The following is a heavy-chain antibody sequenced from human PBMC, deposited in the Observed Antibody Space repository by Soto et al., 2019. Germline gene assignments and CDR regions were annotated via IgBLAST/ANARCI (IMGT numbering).Heavy chain of an antibody. CDR2: TYYNGNA. D-gene: IGHD1-26*01. Sequence: PSETLSLTCNVSGGSIDRSNYYWDWLRQPPGKGLEWIGTTYYNGNAYYNPSLRSRVSMSVDTSKNQFSLKLISVTAADTAVYYCARHFVAVVIKGWGYWGKGKLVTVSS. CDR1: GGSIDRSNYY. CDR3: ARHFVAVVIKGWGY. V-gene: IGHV4-39*01. J-gene: IGHJ4*02.